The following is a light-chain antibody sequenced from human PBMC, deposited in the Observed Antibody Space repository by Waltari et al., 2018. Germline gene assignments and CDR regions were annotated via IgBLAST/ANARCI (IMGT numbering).Light chain of an antibody. Sequence: SSELTQDPAVSVALGQTVRITCQGDSLRRTYASWYQQNSGQAPILVIYGRNNRPSGIPDRFSASSSGNSASLTITGAQAEDEADYYCNSRDSSGSHYVFGAGTKVTVL. CDR3: NSRDSSGSHYV. V-gene: IGLV3-19*01. J-gene: IGLJ1*01. CDR1: SLRRTY. CDR2: GRN.